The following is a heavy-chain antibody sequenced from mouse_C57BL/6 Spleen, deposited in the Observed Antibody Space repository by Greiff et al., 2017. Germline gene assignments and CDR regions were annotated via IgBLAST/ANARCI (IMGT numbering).Heavy chain of an antibody. J-gene: IGHJ1*03. V-gene: IGHV1-18*01. CDR2: INPNNGGT. CDR3: ARGRYYGRAYWYFDV. D-gene: IGHD1-1*01. Sequence: EVQLQQSGAELVKPGASVKITCKASGYTFTDYNMDWVKQSHGKSLEWIGDINPNNGGTIYNQKFKGKATLTVDKSSSTAYMELRSLTSEDTAVYYCARGRYYGRAYWYFDVWGTGTTVTGSS. CDR1: GYTFTDYN.